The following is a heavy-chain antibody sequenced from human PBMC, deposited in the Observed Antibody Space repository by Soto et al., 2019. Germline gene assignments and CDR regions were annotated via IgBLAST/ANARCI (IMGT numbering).Heavy chain of an antibody. CDR2: ISGSGGST. CDR3: AKASYDSSGYYYPFDY. V-gene: IGHV3-23*01. Sequence: EVQLLESGGGLVQPGGSLRLSCAASGFTFSSYAMSWVRQAPGKGLEWVSAISGSGGSTYYADSVKGRFTISRDNSKNTLYLQVNSLRAEDTAVYYCAKASYDSSGYYYPFDYWGQGTLVTVSS. J-gene: IGHJ4*02. D-gene: IGHD3-22*01. CDR1: GFTFSSYA.